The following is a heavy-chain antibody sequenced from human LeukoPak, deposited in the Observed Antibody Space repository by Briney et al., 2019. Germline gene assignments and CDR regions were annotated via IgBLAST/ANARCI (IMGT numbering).Heavy chain of an antibody. Sequence: SETPSLTCAVYGGSFSGYYWSWIRQPPGKGLEWIGEINHSGSTNYNPSLKSRVTISVDTSKNHFSLKLSSVTAADTAVYYCARQGDNDYGDYGSEFDAFDIWGQGTMVTVSS. CDR1: GGSFSGYY. J-gene: IGHJ3*02. D-gene: IGHD4-17*01. V-gene: IGHV4-34*01. CDR3: ARQGDNDYGDYGSEFDAFDI. CDR2: INHSGST.